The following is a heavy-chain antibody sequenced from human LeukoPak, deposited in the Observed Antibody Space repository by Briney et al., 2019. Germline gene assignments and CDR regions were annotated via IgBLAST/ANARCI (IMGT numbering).Heavy chain of an antibody. CDR2: IWYDGSKK. D-gene: IGHD2-21*01. V-gene: IGHV3-33*01. CDR3: VREGYFVFDF. Sequence: PGRSLRLSCAASGFTFSSYGMQWVRQAPGRGLEWVAVIWYDGSKKYYADSVKGRFTTSRDNAKNSLYLQMNSLRVEDTAVYYCVREGYFVFDFWGQGALVTVSP. CDR1: GFTFSSYG. J-gene: IGHJ4*02.